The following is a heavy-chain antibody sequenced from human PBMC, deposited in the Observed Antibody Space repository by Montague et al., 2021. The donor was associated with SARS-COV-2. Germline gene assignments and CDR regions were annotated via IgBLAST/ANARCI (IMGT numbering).Heavy chain of an antibody. V-gene: IGHV4-59*01. J-gene: IGHJ3*01. CDR2: IFYSGST. CDR3: ARVTRNYDFCSGFYDAFDF. D-gene: IGHD3-3*01. CDR1: GGSISSYY. Sequence: SETLSLTCTVSGGSISSYYWSWIRQPPGKGLEWIGYIFYSGSTNYNPSLKSRVTISVDTSKNQFSLKLSSVTAADAAVYYCARVTRNYDFCSGFYDAFDFWGQGTMVTVSS.